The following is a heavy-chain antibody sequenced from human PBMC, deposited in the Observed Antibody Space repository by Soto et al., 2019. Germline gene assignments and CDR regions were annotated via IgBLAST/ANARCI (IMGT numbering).Heavy chain of an antibody. Sequence: QVQLVQSGAEVKKPGASVKVSCKVSGYTLTELSMHWVRQAPGKGLEWMGGFDPEDGETIYAQKFQGRVTMTEDTSTDTAYMELSSLRSEDTAVYYCATGYCSSTCCLNYYYGMDVWGQGTTVTVSS. D-gene: IGHD2-2*01. CDR2: FDPEDGET. CDR1: GYTLTELS. CDR3: ATGYCSSTCCLNYYYGMDV. V-gene: IGHV1-24*01. J-gene: IGHJ6*02.